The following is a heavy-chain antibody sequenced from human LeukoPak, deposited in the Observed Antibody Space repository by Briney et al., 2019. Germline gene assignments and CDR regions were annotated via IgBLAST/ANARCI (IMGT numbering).Heavy chain of an antibody. CDR2: INWNGGST. V-gene: IGHV3-20*04. D-gene: IGHD4-17*01. CDR1: GFTFSSYG. Sequence: RPGGSLRLSCAASGFTFSSYGMSWVRQAPGKGLEWVSGINWNGGSTGYADSVKGRFTISRDNAKNSLYLQMNSLRAEDTALYYCARVRGSDYGDPFDYWGQGTLVTVSS. J-gene: IGHJ4*02. CDR3: ARVRGSDYGDPFDY.